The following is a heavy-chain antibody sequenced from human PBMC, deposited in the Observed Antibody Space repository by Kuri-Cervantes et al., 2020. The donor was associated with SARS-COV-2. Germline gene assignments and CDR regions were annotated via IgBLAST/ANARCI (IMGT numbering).Heavy chain of an antibody. CDR2: ISSNGGST. Sequence: GESLKISCAASGFTFSSYAMHWVRQAPGKGLEYVSAISSNGGSTYYADSVKGRFTISRDNSKNTLYLQMNSLGPEDTAVYYCASITGEGYWGQGTLVTVSS. CDR1: GFTFSSYA. CDR3: ASITGEGY. D-gene: IGHD7-27*01. J-gene: IGHJ4*02. V-gene: IGHV3-64*02.